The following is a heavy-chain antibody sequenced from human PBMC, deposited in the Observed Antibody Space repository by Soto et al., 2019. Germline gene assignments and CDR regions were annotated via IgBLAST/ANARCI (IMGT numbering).Heavy chain of an antibody. CDR3: ARDVRSSSTSCCAYYFDY. D-gene: IGHD2-2*01. CDR2: ISSSSSYI. J-gene: IGHJ4*02. CDR1: GFTFSSYS. Sequence: GGSLRLSCAASGFTFSSYSMNWVRQAPGKGLEWVSSISSSSSYIYYADSVKGRFTISRDNAKNSLYLQMNSLRAEDAAVYYCARDVRSSSTSCCAYYFDYWGQGTLVTVSS. V-gene: IGHV3-21*01.